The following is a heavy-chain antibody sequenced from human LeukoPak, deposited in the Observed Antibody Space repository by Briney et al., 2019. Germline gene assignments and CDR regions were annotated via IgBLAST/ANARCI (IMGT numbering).Heavy chain of an antibody. J-gene: IGHJ3*01. CDR3: AGEFRGAFDV. CDR1: GFTVRSHF. D-gene: IGHD3-10*01. V-gene: IGHV3-53*01. CDR2: LDTGGAT. Sequence: GGSLRLSCAVSGFTVRSHFMAWVRQAPGKGLEWVSVLDTGGATHYADSVKGRFTISRDNTWNTLFLQMNSLRDEDTAVYYCAGEFRGAFDVWGQGTRVTVSS.